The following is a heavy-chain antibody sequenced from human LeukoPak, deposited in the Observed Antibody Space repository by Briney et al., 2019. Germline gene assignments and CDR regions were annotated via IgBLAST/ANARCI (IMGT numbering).Heavy chain of an antibody. Sequence: TGGSLRLSCAASGFTFSIYAIHWVRQAPGKGLEWVAFIRNDGSDKYYADSVQGRFTISRDNAKNSLYLQMNSLRAEDTAVYYCARAYCSSTRCSYYFDSWGQGTLVTVSS. CDR3: ARAYCSSTRCSYYFDS. D-gene: IGHD2-2*01. CDR1: GFTFSIYA. J-gene: IGHJ4*02. CDR2: IRNDGSDK. V-gene: IGHV3-30*02.